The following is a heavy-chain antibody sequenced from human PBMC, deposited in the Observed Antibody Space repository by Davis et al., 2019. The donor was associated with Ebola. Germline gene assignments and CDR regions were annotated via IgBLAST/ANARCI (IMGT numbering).Heavy chain of an antibody. CDR3: AKDPLWFGELYYYYGMDV. V-gene: IGHV3-23*01. CDR1: VITFSSYA. Sequence: GESLKISCTDSVITFSSYAMTWVRQAPGKGLEWVSAISGSGGSTYYADSVKGRFTISRDNSKNTLYLQMNSLRAEDTAVYYCAKDPLWFGELYYYYGMDVWGKGTTVTVSS. J-gene: IGHJ6*04. CDR2: ISGSGGST. D-gene: IGHD3-10*01.